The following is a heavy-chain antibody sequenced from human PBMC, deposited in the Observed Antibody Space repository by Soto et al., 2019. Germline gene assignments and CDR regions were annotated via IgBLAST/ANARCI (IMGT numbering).Heavy chain of an antibody. CDR3: AKDPPSERMQPDYGMDV. CDR2: ISGSGRYT. V-gene: IGHV3-23*01. CDR1: GFTFDSSV. D-gene: IGHD6-13*01. Sequence: GGSLRLSCAASGFTFDSSVMSWVRQAPGKGLEWLSLISGSGRYTDYADSVKGRFTISRDNSKNTLYLQMNSLRVEDTAVYYCAKDPPSERMQPDYGMDVWGQGTTVTVSS. J-gene: IGHJ6*02.